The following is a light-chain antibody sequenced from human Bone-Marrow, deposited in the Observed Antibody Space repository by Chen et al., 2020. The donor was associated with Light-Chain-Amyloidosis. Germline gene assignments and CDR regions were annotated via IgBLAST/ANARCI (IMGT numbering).Light chain of an antibody. Sequence: SYVLTQPSSVSVVPGQTATIACGGNNIGSTSVHWYQQTPGQAPLLVVYDDSDRPSGIPERLSSSNTGNAATLTISRVEAGDVADYNCQVWDRGSNRPVFGGGTKLTVL. CDR1: NIGSTS. CDR2: DDS. CDR3: QVWDRGSNRPV. V-gene: IGLV3-21*02. J-gene: IGLJ3*02.